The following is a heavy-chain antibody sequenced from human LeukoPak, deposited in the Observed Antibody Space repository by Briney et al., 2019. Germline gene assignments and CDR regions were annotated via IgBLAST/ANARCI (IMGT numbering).Heavy chain of an antibody. J-gene: IGHJ4*02. CDR2: IYYSGST. CDR1: GGSISSYY. D-gene: IGHD3-3*01. V-gene: IGHV4-59*01. Sequence: SETLSLTCTVSGGSISSYYWSWIRQPPGKGLEWIGYIYYSGSTNYNPSLKSRVTISVDTSKNQFSLKLSSVTAADTAVYYCARGEPITIFGVVPVAVPTYWGQRTLVTASS. CDR3: ARGEPITIFGVVPVAVPTY.